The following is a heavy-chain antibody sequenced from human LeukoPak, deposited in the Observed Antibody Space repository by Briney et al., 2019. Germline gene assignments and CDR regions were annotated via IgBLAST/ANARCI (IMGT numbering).Heavy chain of an antibody. CDR3: ARDPRGRYEDWFDP. CDR2: IHASGST. CDR1: GLSITYDTYY. Sequence: SETLSLTCTVSGLSITYDTYYWAWIRQPPGKGLEWIGSIHASGSTYYSPSLKSRVIISVDTSKNHFSLTLSAVTAADAAVYYCARDPRGRYEDWFDPWGQGALVTVSS. D-gene: IGHD1-26*01. V-gene: IGHV4-39*07. J-gene: IGHJ5*02.